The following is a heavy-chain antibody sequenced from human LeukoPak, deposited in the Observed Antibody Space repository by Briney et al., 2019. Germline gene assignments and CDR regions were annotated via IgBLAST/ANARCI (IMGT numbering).Heavy chain of an antibody. D-gene: IGHD6-13*01. V-gene: IGHV3-13*01. J-gene: IGHJ6*02. CDR1: GFTFSSYD. CDR2: IGTAGDT. CDR3: TKDGAAKATPEVMAV. Sequence: GGSLRLSCAASGFTFSSYDMHWVRQATGKGLEWVSAIGTAGDTYYPGSVKGRFTISRENAKNSLYLQMNSLRAGDTAVYYCTKDGAAKATPEVMAVWGQGTTVTVSS.